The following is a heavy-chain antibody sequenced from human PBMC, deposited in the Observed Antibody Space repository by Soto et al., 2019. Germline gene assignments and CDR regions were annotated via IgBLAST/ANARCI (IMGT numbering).Heavy chain of an antibody. D-gene: IGHD5-18*01. V-gene: IGHV4-59*01. CDR3: ARDHPHSYGVYYFDY. J-gene: IGHJ4*02. Sequence: PSETLSLTCTVSGGSISNYYWSWIRQPPGKGLERIGYIYSSGSTHYNPSLQSRVTISADTSKNQVSLKVNSVTAADTAMYYCARDHPHSYGVYYFDYWGQGTPVTVSS. CDR2: IYSSGST. CDR1: GGSISNYY.